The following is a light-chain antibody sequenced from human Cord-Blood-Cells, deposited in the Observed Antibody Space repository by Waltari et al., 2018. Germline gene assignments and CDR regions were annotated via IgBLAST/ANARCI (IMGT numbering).Light chain of an antibody. CDR1: SSDVGGYNY. CDR2: DVS. CDR3: CSYAGSYTWV. V-gene: IGLV2-11*01. J-gene: IGLJ3*02. Sequence: QSALTQPRPVSGSPGQSVTISCTGTSSDVGGYNYVSWYQQTPGKAPKLIIYDVSKRPSGVPDRVSGSKSSNTASLTISGLQAEDEADYYCCSYAGSYTWVFGGGTKLTVL.